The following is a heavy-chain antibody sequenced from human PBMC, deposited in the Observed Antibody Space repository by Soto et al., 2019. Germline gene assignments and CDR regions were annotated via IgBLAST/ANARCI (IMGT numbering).Heavy chain of an antibody. V-gene: IGHV3-23*01. D-gene: IGHD4-17*01. CDR3: AKDYGGNSGGFDY. CDR2: ISGSGGST. Sequence: PGGSLRLSCAASGFTFSSYAMSWVLQAPGKGLEWVSAISGSGGSTYYADSVKGRFTISRDNSKNTLYLQMNSLRAEDTAVYYCAKDYGGNSGGFDYWGQGTLVTVSS. CDR1: GFTFSSYA. J-gene: IGHJ4*02.